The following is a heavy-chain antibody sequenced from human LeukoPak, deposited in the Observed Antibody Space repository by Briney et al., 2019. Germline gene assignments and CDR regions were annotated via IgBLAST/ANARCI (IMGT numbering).Heavy chain of an antibody. V-gene: IGHV3-11*04. CDR3: ARDYCSGASCLRIQTLDS. Sequence: GGSLRLSCAASGFTFSDYYMSWIRQAPGKGLEWVSYVTGSGDIASYADSVRGRFTISRDNAKNQLYLQMNSLGVEDTALYYCARDYCSGASCLRIQTLDSWGQGTLVTVSS. J-gene: IGHJ4*02. CDR2: VTGSGDIA. D-gene: IGHD2-15*01. CDR1: GFTFSDYY.